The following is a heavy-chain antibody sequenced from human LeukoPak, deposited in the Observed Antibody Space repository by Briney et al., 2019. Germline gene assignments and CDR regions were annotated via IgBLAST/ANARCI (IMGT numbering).Heavy chain of an antibody. CDR3: ARGGVAYSYGFGHVLSYYFDY. J-gene: IGHJ4*02. CDR2: INPSGGST. Sequence: ASVKVSCKASGYTFTSYYMHWVRQAPGQGLEWMGIINPSGGSTSYAQKFQGRVTMTRDTSTSTVYMELSSLRSEDTAVYYCARGGVAYSYGFGHVLSYYFDYWGQGTLVTVSS. V-gene: IGHV1-46*01. CDR1: GYTFTSYY. D-gene: IGHD5-18*01.